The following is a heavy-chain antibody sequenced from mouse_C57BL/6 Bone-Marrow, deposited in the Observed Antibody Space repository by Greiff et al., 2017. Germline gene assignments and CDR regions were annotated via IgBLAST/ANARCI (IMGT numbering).Heavy chain of an antibody. CDR1: GYSITSGYY. J-gene: IGHJ2*01. CDR3: ARDYYYGSSYFDY. Sequence: EVKLQESGPGLVKPSQSLSLTCSVTGYSITSGYYWNWIRQFPGNKLEWMGYISYDGSNNYNPSLKNRIPITRDTSKNQFFLKLNSVTTEDTATYYCARDYYYGSSYFDYWGQGTTLTVSS. CDR2: ISYDGSN. D-gene: IGHD1-1*01. V-gene: IGHV3-6*01.